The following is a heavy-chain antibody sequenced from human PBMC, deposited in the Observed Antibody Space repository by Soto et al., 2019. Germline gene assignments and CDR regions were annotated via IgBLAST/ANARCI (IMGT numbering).Heavy chain of an antibody. CDR2: IIPIFGTA. V-gene: IGHV1-69*13. J-gene: IGHJ4*02. Sequence: ASVKVSCKASGGTFSSYAISWVRQAPGQGLEWMGGIIPIFGTANYAQKFQGRVTITADESTSTAYMELSSLRSEDTAVYYCARGRYYYDSSGYYPGRYFDYWGQGTLVTVSS. CDR1: GGTFSSYA. CDR3: ARGRYYYDSSGYYPGRYFDY. D-gene: IGHD3-22*01.